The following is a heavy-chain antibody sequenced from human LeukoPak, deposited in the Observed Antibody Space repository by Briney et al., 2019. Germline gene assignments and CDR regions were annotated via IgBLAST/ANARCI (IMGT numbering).Heavy chain of an antibody. CDR1: GFTVSSNY. Sequence: GGSLRLSCAASGFTVSSNYMSWVRQAPGRGLEWVANINQDGSERYYVDSVKGRFTISRDNAKNSLYLQMNSLRAEDTAVYYCADGRTIFWDWGQGTLVTVSS. CDR2: INQDGSER. J-gene: IGHJ4*02. CDR3: ADGRTIFWD. V-gene: IGHV3-7*01. D-gene: IGHD3-9*01.